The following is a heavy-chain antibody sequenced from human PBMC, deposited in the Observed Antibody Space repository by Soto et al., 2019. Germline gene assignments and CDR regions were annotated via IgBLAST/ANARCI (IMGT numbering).Heavy chain of an antibody. CDR2: INHSGST. J-gene: IGHJ6*02. CDR1: GGSFSGYY. Sequence: SETLSLTCTVYGGSFSGYYWSWIRQPPGKGLEWIGEINHSGSTNYNPSLKSRVTISVDTSKNQFSLKLSSVTAADTAVYYCARDAPGYSQRTHYYYGMDVWGQGTTVTVSS. D-gene: IGHD5-18*01. V-gene: IGHV4-34*01. CDR3: ARDAPGYSQRTHYYYGMDV.